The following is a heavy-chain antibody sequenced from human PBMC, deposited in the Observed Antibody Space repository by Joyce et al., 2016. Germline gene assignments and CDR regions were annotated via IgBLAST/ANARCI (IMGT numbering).Heavy chain of an antibody. CDR2: ISSTGIT. D-gene: IGHD3-16*01. J-gene: IGHJ4*02. CDR1: GDSVTRLF. CDR3: ARDGGYYFDY. V-gene: IGHV4-59*02. Sequence: QVHLQESGPGLVKPSETLSLTCTVSGDSVTRLFWNWIRQPPGKGLEWVAHISSTGITKYNPSLKGRATISLDAPRNQFSLKLTSVTAADTAIYYCARDGGYYFDYWGQGTLVAVSS.